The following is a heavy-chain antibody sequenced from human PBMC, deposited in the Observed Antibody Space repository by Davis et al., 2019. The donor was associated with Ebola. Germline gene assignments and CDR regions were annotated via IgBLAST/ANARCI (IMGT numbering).Heavy chain of an antibody. CDR3: ARDHCSGGSCYPTDY. CDR1: GYTFTGYY. J-gene: IGHJ4*02. CDR2: INPNSGGT. Sequence: ASVKVSCKASGYTFTGYYMHWVRQAPGQGLEWMGWINPNSGGTNYAQKFQGRVTMTRDTSISTAYMELSSLRSEDTAVYYCARDHCSGGSCYPTDYWGQGTLVTVSS. V-gene: IGHV1-2*02. D-gene: IGHD2-15*01.